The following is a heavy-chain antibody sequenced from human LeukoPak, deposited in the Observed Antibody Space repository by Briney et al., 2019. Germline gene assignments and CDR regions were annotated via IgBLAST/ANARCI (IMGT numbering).Heavy chain of an antibody. CDR1: GYSFTNYW. D-gene: IGHD1-26*01. Sequence: PGESLKISCKGSGYSFTNYWIAWVRQVPGKGLEWMGIIYPGDSDTRYSPSFQGQVTISAAKSISTAYLQWSSLKASDTAMYYCARSASAYYNVFDYWGQGTLVTVYS. CDR2: IYPGDSDT. CDR3: ARSASAYYNVFDY. V-gene: IGHV5-51*01. J-gene: IGHJ4*02.